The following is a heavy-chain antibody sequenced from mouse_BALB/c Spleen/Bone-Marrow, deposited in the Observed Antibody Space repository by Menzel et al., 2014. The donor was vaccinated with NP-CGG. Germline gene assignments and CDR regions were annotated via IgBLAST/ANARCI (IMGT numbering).Heavy chain of an antibody. V-gene: IGHV4-1*02. CDR2: INPDSSTI. CDR1: GFDFSRYW. CDR3: ARLSYYGRFAY. J-gene: IGHJ3*01. D-gene: IGHD1-1*01. Sequence: EVKLVESGGGLVQPGGSLKLSCAASGFDFSRYWMSWVRQAPGKGLEWIGEINPDSSTINYTPSLKDKFIISRDNAKNTLYLQMSKVRSEDTALYYCARLSYYGRFAYWGQGTPVTVSA.